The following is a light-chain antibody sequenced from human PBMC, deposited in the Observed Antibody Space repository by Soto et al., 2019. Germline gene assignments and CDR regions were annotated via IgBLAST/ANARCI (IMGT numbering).Light chain of an antibody. V-gene: IGLV1-44*01. CDR1: SSNFGSNT. J-gene: IGLJ2*01. CDR3: AAWDDRLNGVI. CDR2: SNN. Sequence: QSVLTQPPSASGTPGQRVTISCSGSSSNFGSNTVHWYQQLPGTAPKLLIYSNNLRPSGVPDRFSGSKSGTSASLAIIGLEYEDEADYYCAAWDDRLNGVIFGGGTKLTVL.